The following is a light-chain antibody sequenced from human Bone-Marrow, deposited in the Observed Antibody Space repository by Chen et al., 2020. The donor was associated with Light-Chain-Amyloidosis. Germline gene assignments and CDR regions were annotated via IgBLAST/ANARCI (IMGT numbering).Light chain of an antibody. CDR3: QVWDRSSDRPV. J-gene: IGLJ3*02. CDR1: NIGSTS. CDR2: DDS. Sequence: SYVLTQPSSVSVAPGQTATIACGGNNIGSTSVHWYQQTPGQAPLLVVYDDSDRPSGIPERLAGSNAGNTATRTSSRVEAGDVADYYCQVWDRSSDRPVFGGGTKLTVL. V-gene: IGLV3-21*02.